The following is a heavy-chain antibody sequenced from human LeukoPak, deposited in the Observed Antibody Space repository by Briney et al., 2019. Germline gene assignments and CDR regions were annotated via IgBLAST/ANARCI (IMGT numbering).Heavy chain of an antibody. D-gene: IGHD6-19*01. J-gene: IGHJ4*02. CDR1: GYTFSSYG. CDR2: ISVYNGNT. Sequence: ASVEVSCKASGYTFSSYGISWVRQAPGQGLEWMGWISVYNGNTNYAQKFQGRVTMTRDTSISTAYMELSRLRSDDTAVYYCAREGYSSGNFDYWGQGTLVTVSS. V-gene: IGHV1-18*01. CDR3: AREGYSSGNFDY.